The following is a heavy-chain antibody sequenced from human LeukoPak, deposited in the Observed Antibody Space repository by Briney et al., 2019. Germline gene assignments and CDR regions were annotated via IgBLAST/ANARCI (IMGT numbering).Heavy chain of an antibody. Sequence: SVSVSCKASGGTFSSYAISGVRQAPGQGLEWMGGIIPIFGTANYAQKFQGRVTITTDESTSTAYMELSSLRSEDTAVYYCARSGASSMLNYGGNFYYFDYWGQGTLVTVSS. V-gene: IGHV1-69*05. D-gene: IGHD4-23*01. CDR2: IIPIFGTA. J-gene: IGHJ4*02. CDR3: ARSGASSMLNYGGNFYYFDY. CDR1: GGTFSSYA.